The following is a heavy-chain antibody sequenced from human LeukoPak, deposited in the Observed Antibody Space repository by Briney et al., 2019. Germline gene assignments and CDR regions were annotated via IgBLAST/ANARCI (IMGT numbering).Heavy chain of an antibody. CDR1: RYNYGDYA. CDR2: IRSKAFGGAT. D-gene: IGHD3-16*01. CDR3: ARDGGTFDY. J-gene: IGHJ4*02. Sequence: PGRSLRLSRIGSRYNYGDYAMSGVRQSPGKGLEWVSLIRSKAFGGATEYAASVKGRFTISRDDSKSIAYLQMNSLKTEDTAMYYCARDGGTFDYWGQGTLVTVSS. V-gene: IGHV3-49*04.